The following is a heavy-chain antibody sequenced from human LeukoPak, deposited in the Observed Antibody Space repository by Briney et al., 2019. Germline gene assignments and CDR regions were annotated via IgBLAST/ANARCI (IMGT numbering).Heavy chain of an antibody. CDR2: ISYDGSDE. Sequence: PGGSLRLSCAASGFTFSSNAMHWVRQAPGGGLDWVALISYDGSDEYYADSVKGRFTISRDNSKNTLYLQMNSLRAEDTAVYYCARGYSSSWYSDYWGQGTLVTVSS. J-gene: IGHJ4*02. CDR3: ARGYSSSWYSDY. CDR1: GFTFSSNA. V-gene: IGHV3-30-3*01. D-gene: IGHD6-13*01.